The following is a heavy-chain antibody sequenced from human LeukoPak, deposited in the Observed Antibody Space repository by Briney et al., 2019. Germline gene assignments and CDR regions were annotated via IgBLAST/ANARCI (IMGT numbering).Heavy chain of an antibody. CDR1: GYTFTGYY. CDR2: INPNSGGT. CDR3: SRGYDILGDYGMDV. V-gene: IGHV1-2*02. J-gene: IGHJ6*02. D-gene: IGHD3-9*01. Sequence: ASVKVSCKASGYTFTGYYMHWARQAPGQGLEWMGWINPNSGGTNYAQKFQGRVTMTRDTSISTAYMELSRLRSDDTAVYYCSRGYDILGDYGMDVWGQGTAVTVSS.